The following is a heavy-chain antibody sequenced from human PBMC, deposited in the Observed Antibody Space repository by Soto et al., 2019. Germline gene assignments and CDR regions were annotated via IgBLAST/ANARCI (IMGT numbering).Heavy chain of an antibody. CDR2: IYYSGST. CDR3: ARLPSYNSDYRIDY. V-gene: IGHV4-61*01. CDR1: GGSVSSGSYY. J-gene: IGHJ4*02. D-gene: IGHD6-19*01. Sequence: SETLSLTCTVSGGSVSSGSYYWSWIRQPPGKRLEWIGYIYYSGSTNYNPSLKGRVTISVDTSKNQFSLKLSSVTAADTAVYYCARLPSYNSDYRIDYWGQGTLVTVSS.